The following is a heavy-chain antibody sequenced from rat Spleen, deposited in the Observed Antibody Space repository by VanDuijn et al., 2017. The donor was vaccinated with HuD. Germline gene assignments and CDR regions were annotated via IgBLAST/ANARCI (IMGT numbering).Heavy chain of an antibody. CDR1: GFSLSSYG. J-gene: IGHJ2*01. CDR2: IWGNGNT. V-gene: IGHV2S61*01. Sequence: QVHLKESGPGLVQPSQTLSLTCTVSGFSLSSYGVIWVRQPTGKGLEWMGVIWGNGNTNYKSALKSRLSISRDTSKSQVFLKMNKLQAEDTAIYFCARQYYYDGYYVDYWGQVFMVTFSS. D-gene: IGHD1-12*03. CDR3: ARQYYYDGYYVDY.